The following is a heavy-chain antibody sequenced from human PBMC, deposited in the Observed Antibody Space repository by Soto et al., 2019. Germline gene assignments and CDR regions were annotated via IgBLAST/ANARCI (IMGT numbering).Heavy chain of an antibody. CDR3: AKDLRPYGRYDLDY. J-gene: IGHJ4*02. D-gene: IGHD2-15*01. Sequence: EVQLLESGGDLVQPGGSLRLSCAAYGFTFGTYAMNWVRQAPGKGLEWVAVIVGDASSIAYADSVKGRFTISRDNSRNIMYLQMTSLRVEDTATYFCAKDLRPYGRYDLDYWGQGTQVTVSA. CDR2: IVGDASSI. CDR1: GFTFGTYA. V-gene: IGHV3-23*01.